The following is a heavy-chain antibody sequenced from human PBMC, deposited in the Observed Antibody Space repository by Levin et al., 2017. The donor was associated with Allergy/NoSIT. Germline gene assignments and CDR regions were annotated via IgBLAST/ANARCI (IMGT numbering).Heavy chain of an antibody. CDR3: ARDPTYCSPGSCYGWYFDY. Sequence: PGGSLRLSCAASGFTFSSYWMTWVRQAPGKGLEWVANIKQDGSEKYYVDSVRGRFTISRDNAKNSLYLQMNSLRVEDTAVYYCARDPTYCSPGSCYGWYFDYWGQGTLVTVSS. J-gene: IGHJ4*02. D-gene: IGHD2-15*01. CDR2: IKQDGSEK. CDR1: GFTFSSYW. V-gene: IGHV3-7*04.